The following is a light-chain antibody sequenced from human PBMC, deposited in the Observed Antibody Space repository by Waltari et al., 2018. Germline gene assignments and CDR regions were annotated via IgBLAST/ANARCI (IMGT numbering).Light chain of an antibody. Sequence: QSALTQPASVSGSPGQSITISCLGTSSDVGGYGLFSWYQQHPGKAPKLRIYEDSKRPAGVSNRLSGSKSANTASLPISGLQAEDEADYYCCSYVRNVTWVFGGGTKLTVL. CDR2: EDS. CDR3: CSYVRNVTWV. J-gene: IGLJ3*02. V-gene: IGLV2-23*01. CDR1: SSDVGGYGL.